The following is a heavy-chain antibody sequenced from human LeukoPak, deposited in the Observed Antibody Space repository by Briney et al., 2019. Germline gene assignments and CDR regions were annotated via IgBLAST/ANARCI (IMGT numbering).Heavy chain of an antibody. CDR1: GYSISSGYY. V-gene: IGHV4-38-2*02. D-gene: IGHD6-6*01. Sequence: PSETLSLTCTVSGYSISSGYYWGWIRQPPGKGLEWIGSIYHSGSTYYNPSLKSRVTISLDTSKNQFSLKLSSVTAADTAVYYCASYSSSSYFDYWGQGTLVTVSS. CDR3: ASYSSSSYFDY. CDR2: IYHSGST. J-gene: IGHJ4*02.